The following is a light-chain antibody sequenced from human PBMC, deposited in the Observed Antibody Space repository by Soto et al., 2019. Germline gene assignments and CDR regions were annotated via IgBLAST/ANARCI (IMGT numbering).Light chain of an antibody. CDR2: GAS. V-gene: IGKV3-20*01. J-gene: IGKJ5*01. CDR1: QSVSSSY. Sequence: EIVLTQSPGTLSLSPEERATLSCRASQSVSSSYLAWYQQKPGQAPRLLIYGASSRATGMPDRFSGSGSGTDFTLTISRLEPEDFAVYYCQQYGSSLITFGQGTRLEIK. CDR3: QQYGSSLIT.